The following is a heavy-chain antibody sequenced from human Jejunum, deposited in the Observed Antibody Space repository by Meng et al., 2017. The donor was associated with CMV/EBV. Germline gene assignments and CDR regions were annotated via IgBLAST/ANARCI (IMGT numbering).Heavy chain of an antibody. J-gene: IGHJ4*02. CDR2: IYPGDWDT. CDR1: YW. CDR3: ARQHYDFWTGSYTGNSYFDY. Sequence: YWLGWVRQMPGKGLEWMGLIYPGDWDTKYNPSFQGQVSISVDKSINTAYLQWSSLKASDTAIYYCARQHYDFWTGSYTGNSYFDYWGQGTLVTVSS. D-gene: IGHD3/OR15-3a*01. V-gene: IGHV5-51*01.